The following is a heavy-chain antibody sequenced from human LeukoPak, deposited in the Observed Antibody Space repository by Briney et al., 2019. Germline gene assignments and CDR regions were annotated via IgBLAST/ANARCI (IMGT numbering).Heavy chain of an antibody. V-gene: IGHV3-21*01. Sequence: GGSLRLSCAASGFTFSSYSMNWVRQAPGKGLEWVSSISSSSSYIYYADSVKGRFTISRDNSKNTLYLQMNSLRAEDTAVYYCARDLGDILTYFDYWGQGTLVTVSS. CDR3: ARDLGDILTYFDY. J-gene: IGHJ4*02. CDR2: ISSSSSYI. D-gene: IGHD3-9*01. CDR1: GFTFSSYS.